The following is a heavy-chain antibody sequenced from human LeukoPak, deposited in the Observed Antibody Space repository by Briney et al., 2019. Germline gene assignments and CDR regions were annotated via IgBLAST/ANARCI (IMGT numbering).Heavy chain of an antibody. CDR2: IWYDGSNI. CDR1: GISFSSHG. J-gene: IGHJ4*02. V-gene: IGHV3-33*01. Sequence: GTSLRLSCAASGISFSSHGMHWVRQAPGLGLEWVAVIWYDGSNIYYADSVKGRFTISRDNSKNKLYLQMNSLIAEDTALYYCARARNDYDSNGFSFLDYWGQGTLVTVSS. D-gene: IGHD3-22*01. CDR3: ARARNDYDSNGFSFLDY.